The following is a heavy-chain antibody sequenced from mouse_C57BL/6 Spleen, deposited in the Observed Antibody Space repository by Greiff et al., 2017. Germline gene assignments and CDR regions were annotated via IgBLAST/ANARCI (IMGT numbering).Heavy chain of an antibody. CDR3: ARSEGSSPYWYFDV. V-gene: IGHV1-59*01. D-gene: IGHD1-1*01. CDR1: GYTFTSYW. J-gene: IGHJ1*03. Sequence: QVQLQQPGAELVRPGTSVKLSCKASGYTFTSYWMHWVKQRPGQGLEWIGVIDPSDSYTNYNQKFKGQATFTVDTSSRTAYMQLSSLTSEDSAVYYCARSEGSSPYWYFDVWGTGTTVTVSS. CDR2: IDPSDSYT.